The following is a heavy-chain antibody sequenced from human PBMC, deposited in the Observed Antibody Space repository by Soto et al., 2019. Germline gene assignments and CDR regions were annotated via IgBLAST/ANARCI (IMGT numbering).Heavy chain of an antibody. CDR2: ISYVGNMK. Sequence: QVQLVESGGGVVQHGRSLRLSCTASGFAFSNFGMHWVRQAPGKGLARVASISYVGNMKYYADSVKGRFTISRDNSNNTVFLQMSSLSPEDTAVYYCARFWGPITALVDDYWGQGTLVTVSS. J-gene: IGHJ4*02. CDR1: GFAFSNFG. V-gene: IGHV3-30*03. D-gene: IGHD3-16*01. CDR3: ARFWGPITALVDDY.